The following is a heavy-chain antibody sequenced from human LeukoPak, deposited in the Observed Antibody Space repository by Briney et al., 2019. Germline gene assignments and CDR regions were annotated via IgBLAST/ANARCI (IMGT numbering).Heavy chain of an antibody. Sequence: PSETLSLTCTVSGGSISSYYWSWIRQPPGKGLEWIGYIYYSGSTNYNPSLKSRVTISVDTSKNQFSLKLSSVTAADTAVYYCARTLWFGEFLMGFDIWGQGTMVTVSS. CDR1: GGSISSYY. J-gene: IGHJ3*02. D-gene: IGHD3-10*01. CDR2: IYYSGST. CDR3: ARTLWFGEFLMGFDI. V-gene: IGHV4-59*01.